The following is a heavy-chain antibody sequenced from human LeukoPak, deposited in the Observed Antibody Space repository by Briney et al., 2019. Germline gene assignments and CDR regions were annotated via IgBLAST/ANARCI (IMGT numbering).Heavy chain of an antibody. CDR1: GYTFTGYY. CDR3: ARAASGYSYGLYWD. CDR2: INPNSGDT. J-gene: IGHJ4*02. V-gene: IGHV1-2*04. Sequence: ASVKVSCKASGYTFTGYYTHWVRQAPGQGLEWMGWINPNSGDTNYAQKFQGWVTTTRDTSISTAYMELSRLRSDDTAVYYCARAASGYSYGLYWDWGQGTLVTVSS. D-gene: IGHD5-18*01.